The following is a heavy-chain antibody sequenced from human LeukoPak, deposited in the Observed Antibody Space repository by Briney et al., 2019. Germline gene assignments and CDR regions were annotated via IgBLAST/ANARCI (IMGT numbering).Heavy chain of an antibody. J-gene: IGHJ4*02. V-gene: IGHV1-46*01. Sequence: EASVKVSCKASGYTFTSYYMHWVRQAPGQGLEWMGIINPSGGSTSYAQKFQGRVTMTRDTSTSTVYMELSSLGSEDTAVYYCARDYYYDSSGYYYVANYFDYWGQGTLVTVSS. D-gene: IGHD3-22*01. CDR3: ARDYYYDSSGYYYVANYFDY. CDR2: INPSGGST. CDR1: GYTFTSYY.